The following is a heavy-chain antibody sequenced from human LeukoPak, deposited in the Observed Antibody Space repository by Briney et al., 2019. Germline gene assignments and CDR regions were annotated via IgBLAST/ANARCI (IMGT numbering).Heavy chain of an antibody. J-gene: IGHJ5*02. D-gene: IGHD2-15*01. CDR2: IYPGDSDT. Sequence: GESLKISCKGSGYSFTSYWIGWVRQMPGKGLEWMGIIYPGDSDTRYSPSFQGQVTISADKSISTAYLQWSSLKASDTAMYYCARQDCNGGSCYLNMFDPWGQGTLVTVSS. V-gene: IGHV5-51*01. CDR3: ARQDCNGGSCYLNMFDP. CDR1: GYSFTSYW.